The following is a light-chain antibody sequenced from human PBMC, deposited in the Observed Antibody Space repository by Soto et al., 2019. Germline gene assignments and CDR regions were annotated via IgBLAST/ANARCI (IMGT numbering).Light chain of an antibody. CDR1: QGIRND. CDR3: LQDYNYPLT. J-gene: IGKJ1*01. Sequence: AIQMTQSPSSLSASVGDRVTITCRASQGIRNDLGWYQQNPGKAPKLLIYAASSLQSGVPSRFSGSGSGTDFTLTISILQHEDFATYYCLQDYNYPLTFGQGTNVEIK. CDR2: AAS. V-gene: IGKV1-6*01.